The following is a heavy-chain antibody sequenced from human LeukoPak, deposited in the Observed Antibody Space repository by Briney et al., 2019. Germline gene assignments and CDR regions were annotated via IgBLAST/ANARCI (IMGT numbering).Heavy chain of an antibody. D-gene: IGHD6-6*01. J-gene: IGHJ6*02. CDR2: MIPIFGTA. V-gene: IGHV1-69*13. Sequence: ASVKVSCKASGGTFSSYAISWVRQAPGQGLEWMGGMIPIFGTANYAQKFQGRVTITADESTSTAYMELSGLRSEDTAAYYCARPDLYGAWYSSSSQGYYYYGMDVWGQGTTVTVSS. CDR3: ARPDLYGAWYSSSSQGYYYYGMDV. CDR1: GGTFSSYA.